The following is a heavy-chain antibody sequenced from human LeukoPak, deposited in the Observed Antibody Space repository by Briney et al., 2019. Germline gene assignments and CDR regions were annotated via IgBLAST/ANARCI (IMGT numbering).Heavy chain of an antibody. V-gene: IGHV3-33*06. J-gene: IGHJ6*03. CDR1: GFTFSSYG. Sequence: GRSLRLSCAASGFTFSSYGMHWVRQAPGKGLEWVAVIWYDGSNKYYADSVKGRFTISRDNSKNTLYLQMNSLRAEDTAVYYCAKDGRSSGWPNWGYYYMDVWGKGTTVTVSS. CDR2: IWYDGSNK. D-gene: IGHD6-19*01. CDR3: AKDGRSSGWPNWGYYYMDV.